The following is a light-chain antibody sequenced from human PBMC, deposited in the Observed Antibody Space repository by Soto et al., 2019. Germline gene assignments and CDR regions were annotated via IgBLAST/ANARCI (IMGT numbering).Light chain of an antibody. J-gene: IGLJ2*01. V-gene: IGLV1-47*02. Sequence: QAVVTHPPSASGTPGQRVTISCAGSSSNIGTNYVYWYQQLPGTAPKLLIYSNNQRPSGVPDRFSGSKSGPSASLAISGLRSEDEADYYCAAWDDSLRGPVFGGGTKLTVL. CDR2: SNN. CDR1: SSNIGTNY. CDR3: AAWDDSLRGPV.